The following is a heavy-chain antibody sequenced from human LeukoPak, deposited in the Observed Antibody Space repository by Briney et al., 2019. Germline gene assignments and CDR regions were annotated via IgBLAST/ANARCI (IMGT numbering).Heavy chain of an antibody. V-gene: IGHV1-24*01. CDR2: FDPEDGET. Sequence: ASVKVSCKVSGYTLTELSMHWVRQAPGKGLDWMGGFDPEDGETIYAQKFQGRVTMTEDTSTDTAYTELSSLRSEDTAVYYCATRKGPQLRYFDWSFDYWGQGTLVTVSS. CDR3: ATRKGPQLRYFDWSFDY. CDR1: GYTLTELS. J-gene: IGHJ4*02. D-gene: IGHD3-9*01.